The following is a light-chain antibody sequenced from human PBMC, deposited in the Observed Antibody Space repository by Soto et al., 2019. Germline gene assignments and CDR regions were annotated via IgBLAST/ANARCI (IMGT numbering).Light chain of an antibody. Sequence: QAVVTQEPSLTVSPGGTVTLTCGSSTGAVTSGHYPYWYQQKPGQAPRTLIYDTGNKHSWTPVRFSGSLFGGKAALTLSGAQPEDEADYHCSLSYSGVVVFGRGTQLTVL. CDR3: SLSYSGVVV. J-gene: IGLJ2*01. CDR1: TGAVTSGHY. V-gene: IGLV7-46*01. CDR2: DTG.